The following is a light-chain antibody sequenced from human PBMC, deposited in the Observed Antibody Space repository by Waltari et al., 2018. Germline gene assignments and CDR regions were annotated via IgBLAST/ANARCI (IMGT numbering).Light chain of an antibody. CDR1: GSDVGGYNY. CDR3: SSYAGSFPYV. Sequence: QSALTQPPSASGSPGQSVTISCTGTGSDVGGYNYVTWYHQHPGKAPKLMIYEVSKRPSGVPDRFSGSKSGNTASLTVSGLQSEDEADYYCSSYAGSFPYVFGTGTKVTVL. CDR2: EVS. J-gene: IGLJ1*01. V-gene: IGLV2-8*01.